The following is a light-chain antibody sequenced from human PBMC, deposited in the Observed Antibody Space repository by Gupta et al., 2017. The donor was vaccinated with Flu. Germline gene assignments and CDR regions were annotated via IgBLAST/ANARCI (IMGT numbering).Light chain of an antibody. J-gene: IGKJ1*01. CDR1: QSVSSSY. CDR2: GAS. Sequence: ELVLTQSPGTLSLSPGERATLSCRDSQSVSSSYLAWDQQKPGQAPRLRIYGASSRATGIPDRFSGSGSGTDFTRTSSRVEPEDFEGYDGQLKWTFGQGTKVEIK. CDR3: QLKWT. V-gene: IGKV3-20*01.